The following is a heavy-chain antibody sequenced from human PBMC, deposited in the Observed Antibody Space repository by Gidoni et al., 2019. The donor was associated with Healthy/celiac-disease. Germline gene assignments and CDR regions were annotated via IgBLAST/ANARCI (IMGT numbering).Heavy chain of an antibody. CDR2: IYWDDDK. CDR3: AHTELRCLEWLWRAFDI. J-gene: IGHJ3*02. D-gene: IGHD3-3*01. Sequence: QITLKESGPTLVKPTQTLTLTCTFSAFSLSTSGVGVGWIRQPPGKALEWLALIYWDDDKRYSPSLKSRLTITKDTSKNQVVLTMTNMDPVDTATYYCAHTELRCLEWLWRAFDIWGQGTMVTVSS. V-gene: IGHV2-5*02. CDR1: AFSLSTSGVG.